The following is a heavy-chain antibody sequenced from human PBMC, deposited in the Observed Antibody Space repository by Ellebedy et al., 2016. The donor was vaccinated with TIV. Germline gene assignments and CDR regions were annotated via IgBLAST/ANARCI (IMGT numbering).Heavy chain of an antibody. Sequence: SETLSLTXAVSGGSISSGGYSWSWIRQPPGKGLEWIGYIYHSGSTYYNPSLKSRVTISVDRSKNQFSLKLSSVTAADTAVYYCAWSYCGGDCYYGGNWYFDLWGRGTLVTVSS. CDR3: AWSYCGGDCYYGGNWYFDL. CDR2: IYHSGST. V-gene: IGHV4-30-2*01. D-gene: IGHD2-21*01. CDR1: GGSISSGGYS. J-gene: IGHJ2*01.